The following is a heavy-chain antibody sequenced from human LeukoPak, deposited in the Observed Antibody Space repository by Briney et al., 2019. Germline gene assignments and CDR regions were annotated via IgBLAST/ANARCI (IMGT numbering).Heavy chain of an antibody. J-gene: IGHJ5*02. CDR1: GGSISSYY. CDR3: ARETSIAAAGVNWFDP. D-gene: IGHD6-13*01. CDR2: IYYSGST. Sequence: SETLSLTCTVSGGSISSYYWSWIRQPPGKGLEWIGYIYYSGSTNYNPSLKSRVTISVDTSKNQFSLKLSSVTAADTAVYYCARETSIAAAGVNWFDPWGQGTLVTVSS. V-gene: IGHV4-59*01.